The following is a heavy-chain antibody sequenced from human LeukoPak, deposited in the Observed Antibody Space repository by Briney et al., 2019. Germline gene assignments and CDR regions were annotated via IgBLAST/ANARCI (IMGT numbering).Heavy chain of an antibody. J-gene: IGHJ3*02. CDR1: GYGFPAYR. Sequence: GESLKISCVGAGYGFPAYRIAWVRQMPGKGLEYMGIIYPGDSDTRYSPSFQGQVTISADKSISTAYLQRSSLRASDTAMYYCATGYGNGRGGFAIWGQGTKVTVS. CDR3: ATGYGNGRGGFAI. CDR2: IYPGDSDT. V-gene: IGHV5-51*01. D-gene: IGHD6-19*01.